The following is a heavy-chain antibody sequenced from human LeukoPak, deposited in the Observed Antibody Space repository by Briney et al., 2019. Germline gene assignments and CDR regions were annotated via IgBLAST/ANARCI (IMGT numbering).Heavy chain of an antibody. CDR2: INHSGST. J-gene: IGHJ4*02. V-gene: IGHV4-34*01. CDR1: GGSFSGYY. Sequence: KPSETLSLTCAIYGGSFSGYYWSWIRQPPGKGLEWIGEINHSGSTNYNPSLKSRVAISVDTSKNQFSLKLSSVTAADTAVYYCARAYCSGGSCYLDYWGQGILVTVSS. D-gene: IGHD2-15*01. CDR3: ARAYCSGGSCYLDY.